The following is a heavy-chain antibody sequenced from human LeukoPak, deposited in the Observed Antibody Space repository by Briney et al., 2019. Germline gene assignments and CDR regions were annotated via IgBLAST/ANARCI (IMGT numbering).Heavy chain of an antibody. J-gene: IGHJ6*03. V-gene: IGHV3-7*01. Sequence: GGSLRLSCAASGFTFSRYWMSWVRQAPGKGLEWVANIKQDGSEKYYADSVKGRFTISRDNSKNTLYLQMNSLRAEDTAVYYCAKDRPIFVMDVWGKGTTVTVSS. CDR1: GFTFSRYW. CDR3: AKDRPIFVMDV. D-gene: IGHD3-3*01. CDR2: IKQDGSEK.